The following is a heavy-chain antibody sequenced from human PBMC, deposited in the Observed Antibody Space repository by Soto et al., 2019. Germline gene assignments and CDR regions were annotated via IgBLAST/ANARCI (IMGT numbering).Heavy chain of an antibody. CDR2: IYYTGST. Sequence: ASETLSLTCPVSGGSISDYYWSWIRQPPGKGLEWVGYIYYTGSTTYNPSLKSRLTLSVDTSKNQFSLKLRSVSAADTAVYYCARLGRWLQALDSWGQGTLVTVSS. CDR3: ARLGRWLQALDS. V-gene: IGHV4-59*08. D-gene: IGHD5-12*01. CDR1: GGSISDYY. J-gene: IGHJ4*02.